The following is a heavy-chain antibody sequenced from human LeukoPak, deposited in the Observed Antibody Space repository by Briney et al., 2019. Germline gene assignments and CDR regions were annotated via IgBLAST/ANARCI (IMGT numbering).Heavy chain of an antibody. CDR3: AKAPLGRCTGAICYSFDY. Sequence: GGSLRLSCAASGFTFSSYGMSWVRQAPGKGLEWVSAISGSGGSTYYADSVKGRFIISRDNSKNTLYLQMNSLRAEDTAVYYCAKAPLGRCTGAICYSFDYWGQGTLVTVSS. CDR2: ISGSGGST. D-gene: IGHD2-8*02. CDR1: GFTFSSYG. J-gene: IGHJ4*02. V-gene: IGHV3-23*01.